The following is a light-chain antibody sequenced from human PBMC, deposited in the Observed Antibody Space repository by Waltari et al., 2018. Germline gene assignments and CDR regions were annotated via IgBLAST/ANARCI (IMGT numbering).Light chain of an antibody. CDR2: DAS. CDR3: QQYSKWPPAT. V-gene: IGKV3-15*01. CDR1: QSVGGN. Sequence: EIVMTQSPATLSVSPGERATLSCRASQSVGGNLAWYQQNPGQAPRHLMYDASTRATGTPARFSGSGSGTEFTLTISSLQSEDFAVYYCQQYSKWPPATFGQGTKVEIK. J-gene: IGKJ1*01.